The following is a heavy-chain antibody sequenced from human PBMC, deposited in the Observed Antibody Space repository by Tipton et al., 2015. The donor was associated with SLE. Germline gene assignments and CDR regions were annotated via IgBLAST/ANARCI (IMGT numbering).Heavy chain of an antibody. J-gene: IGHJ2*01. CDR1: GTSISRFY. V-gene: IGHV4-59*08. Sequence: TLSLTCTVSGTSISRFYWNWIRQSPGKGLEWIGYIYYSGSTNTNPSLKSRVTMSLDTSKNRLSLKLKSVTAADTAVYFCATTPRSSSRYFDLWGRGTLVSVSS. CDR2: IYYSGST. CDR3: ATTPRSSSRYFDL. D-gene: IGHD3-10*01.